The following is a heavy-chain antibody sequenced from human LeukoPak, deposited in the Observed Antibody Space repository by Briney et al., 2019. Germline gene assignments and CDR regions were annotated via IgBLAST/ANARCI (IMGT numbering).Heavy chain of an antibody. V-gene: IGHV4-39*07. CDR1: GDSISSGGYY. J-gene: IGHJ1*01. CDR3: ARGDGRLFQH. Sequence: PSETLSLTCTVSGDSISSGGYYWAWIRQSPGKGLEWIGTIYHSGSTYYNPSLKSRVTISIDTSKNQFSLKLSSVTAADTAVYYCARGDGRLFQHWGQGTLVTVSS. CDR2: IYHSGST.